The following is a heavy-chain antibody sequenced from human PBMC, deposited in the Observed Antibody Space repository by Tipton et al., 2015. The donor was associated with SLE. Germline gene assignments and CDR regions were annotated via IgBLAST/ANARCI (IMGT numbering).Heavy chain of an antibody. V-gene: IGHV3-7*01. CDR3: ERDRSLKGFDY. Sequence: SLRLSCAASRFTFSSYWMAWVRQAPGKGLEWVANIKEDGSEKYSVDSVKGRFTISRDNAKNSLYLQMNSLRAEDTAVYYCERDRSLKGFDYWGQGTLVTVSS. J-gene: IGHJ4*02. CDR2: IKEDGSEK. CDR1: RFTFSSYW.